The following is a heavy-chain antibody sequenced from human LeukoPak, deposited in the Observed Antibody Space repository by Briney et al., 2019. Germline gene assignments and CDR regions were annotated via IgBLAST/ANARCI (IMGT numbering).Heavy chain of an antibody. Sequence: GGSLRLSCAASGFTFSSYGMHWVRQAPGKGLEWVAFIRYDGSNKYYADSVKGRFTISRDNSKNTVYLQMNSLRAEDTAVYYCARDKYYYDGSGGGYYFDYWGQGTLVTVSS. CDR1: GFTFSSYG. CDR2: IRYDGSNK. D-gene: IGHD3-22*01. V-gene: IGHV3-30*02. CDR3: ARDKYYYDGSGGGYYFDY. J-gene: IGHJ4*02.